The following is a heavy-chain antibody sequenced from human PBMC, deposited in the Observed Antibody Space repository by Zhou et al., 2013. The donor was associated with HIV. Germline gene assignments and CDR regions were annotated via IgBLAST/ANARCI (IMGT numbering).Heavy chain of an antibody. CDR2: IIPIFGTA. D-gene: IGHD6-13*01. CDR1: GGTFSSYA. Sequence: QVQLVQSGAEVKKPGSSVKVSCKASGGTFSSYAISWVRQAPGQGLEWMGGIIPIFGTANYAQKFQGRVTITTDESTSTAYMELSSLRSEDTAVYYCARDKGIAAAGSDYYYYYMDVWGKGTTVTVSS. V-gene: IGHV1-69*05. CDR3: ARDKGIAAAGSDYYYYYMDV. J-gene: IGHJ6*03.